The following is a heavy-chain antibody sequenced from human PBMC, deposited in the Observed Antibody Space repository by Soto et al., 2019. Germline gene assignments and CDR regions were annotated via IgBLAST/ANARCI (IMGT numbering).Heavy chain of an antibody. D-gene: IGHD3-22*01. CDR2: IWYDGSNK. J-gene: IGHJ6*02. CDR1: GFTFSSYG. CDR3: ARDLGGMIGDYYYYGMDV. V-gene: IGHV3-33*01. Sequence: QVQLVESGGGVVQPGRSLRLSCAASGFTFSSYGMHWVRQAPGKGLEWVAVIWYDGSNKYYADSVKGRFTISRDNSKNTXXLQMNSLRAEDTAVYYCARDLGGMIGDYYYYGMDVWGQGTTVTVSS.